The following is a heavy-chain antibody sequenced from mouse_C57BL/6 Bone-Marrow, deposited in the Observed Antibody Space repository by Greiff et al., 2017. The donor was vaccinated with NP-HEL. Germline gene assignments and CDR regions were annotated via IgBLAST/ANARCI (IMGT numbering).Heavy chain of an antibody. V-gene: IGHV5-6*01. CDR3: ARQGEYFDV. J-gene: IGHJ1*03. Sequence: EVQLVESGGDLVKPGGSLKLSCAASGFTFSSYGMSWVRQTPDKRLEWVATISSGGSYTYYPDSVKGRFTISRDNAKNTLYLQMSSLKSEDTAMYYCARQGEYFDVWGTGTTVTVSS. CDR2: ISSGGSYT. CDR1: GFTFSSYG.